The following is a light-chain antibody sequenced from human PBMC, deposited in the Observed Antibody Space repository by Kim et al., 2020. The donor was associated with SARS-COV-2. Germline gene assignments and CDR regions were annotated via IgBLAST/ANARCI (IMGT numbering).Light chain of an antibody. CDR1: SSDVGAYDY. J-gene: IGLJ1*01. Sequence: QSALTQPPSASGSPGQSVTISCTGTSSDVGAYDYVSWYQQHPGKAPKLLIFEVNKRLSGVPDRFSASKSGNTASLTVSGLQPEDEADYYCSSFGGNDNFVFGSGTQLTVL. V-gene: IGLV2-8*01. CDR2: EVN. CDR3: SSFGGNDNFV.